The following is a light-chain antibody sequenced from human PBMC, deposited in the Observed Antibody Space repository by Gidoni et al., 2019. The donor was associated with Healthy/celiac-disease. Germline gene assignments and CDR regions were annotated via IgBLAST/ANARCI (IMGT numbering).Light chain of an antibody. V-gene: IGLV3-27*01. CDR1: VLAKQY. Sequence: SYALTQPSSVSVSPGQTARITCSGDVLAKQYARWFQQKPGQDPVLVIYKDIKRPSGIPARFSGSISGTTVTLTISGAQVEDEADYYCYSAADNNLVFGGGTKLTVL. CDR2: KDI. CDR3: YSAADNNLV. J-gene: IGLJ3*02.